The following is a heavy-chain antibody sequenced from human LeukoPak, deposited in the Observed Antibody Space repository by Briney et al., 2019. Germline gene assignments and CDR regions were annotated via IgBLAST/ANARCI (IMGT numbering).Heavy chain of an antibody. D-gene: IGHD6-13*01. CDR2: ISRSSSTI. J-gene: IGHJ5*02. V-gene: IGHV3-48*01. Sequence: GGSLRLSCAASGFTYSTYSMNWVRQALGKGLEWVSYISRSSSTIYYADSVKGRFTISRDNSKNTLYLQMNSLRAEDTAEYYCAKDRDDSSSFSNWFDPWGQGTLVTVSS. CDR1: GFTYSTYS. CDR3: AKDRDDSSSFSNWFDP.